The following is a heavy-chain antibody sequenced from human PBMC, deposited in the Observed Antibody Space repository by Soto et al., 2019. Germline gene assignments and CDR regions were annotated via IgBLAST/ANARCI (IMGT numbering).Heavy chain of an antibody. CDR1: GGSISNYY. D-gene: IGHD1-1*01. V-gene: IGHV4-59*01. CDR3: ARITTFLTFDI. J-gene: IGHJ3*02. Sequence: SETLSLTCTVSGGSISNYYWSWIRQPPGKGLEWIGYLAYSGSPNYSPSLKSRVTISLDRSKNQFSVKLSSVTAADTAVYYCARITTFLTFDIWGHGTLVT. CDR2: LAYSGSP.